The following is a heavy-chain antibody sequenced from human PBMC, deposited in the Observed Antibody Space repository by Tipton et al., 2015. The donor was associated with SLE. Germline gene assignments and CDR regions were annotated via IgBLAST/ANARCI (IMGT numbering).Heavy chain of an antibody. CDR1: GGSFSGYY. CDR2: INHSGST. V-gene: IGHV4-34*01. D-gene: IGHD2-2*01. Sequence: TLSLTCAVYGGSFSGYYWSWIRQPPGKGLEWIGEINHSGSTNYNPSLKSRVTISVDTSKNQFSLKLSSVTAADTAGYYCARGCSSTSCTFDYWGQGTLVTVSS. CDR3: ARGCSSTSCTFDY. J-gene: IGHJ4*02.